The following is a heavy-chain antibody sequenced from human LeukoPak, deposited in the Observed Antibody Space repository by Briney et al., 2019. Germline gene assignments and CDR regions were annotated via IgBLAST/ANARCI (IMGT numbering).Heavy chain of an antibody. CDR2: IYHSGST. CDR3: ARRDRLLDYFDY. D-gene: IGHD2-15*01. Sequence: PSETLSLTCTVSGYSISSGYYWGWIRQPPGKGLEWIGSIYHSGSTYYNPSLKSRVTISVDTSKNQFSLKLNSVTAADTAVYYCARRDRLLDYFDYWGQGTLVTVSS. V-gene: IGHV4-38-2*02. CDR1: GYSISSGYY. J-gene: IGHJ4*02.